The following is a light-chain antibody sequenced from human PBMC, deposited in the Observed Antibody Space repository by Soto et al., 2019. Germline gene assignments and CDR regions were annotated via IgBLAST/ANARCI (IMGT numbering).Light chain of an antibody. Sequence: QSVLTQPPSASGSPGQSVTISCTGTSSDVGGYNYVSWYQQHPGKVPKLMIYEVNKRPSGVPDRFSGSKSGNTASLTVSGLQAEDEADYYCSSYAGSNIDYVFGTGTQLTVL. CDR1: SSDVGGYNY. J-gene: IGLJ1*01. CDR2: EVN. V-gene: IGLV2-8*01. CDR3: SSYAGSNIDYV.